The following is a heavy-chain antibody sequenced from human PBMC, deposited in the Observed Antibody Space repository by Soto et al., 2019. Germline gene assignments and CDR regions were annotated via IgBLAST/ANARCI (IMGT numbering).Heavy chain of an antibody. CDR1: GFTFSSYG. Sequence: PGGSLRLSCAASGFTFSSYGMHWVRQAPGKGLEWVAVISYDGSNKYYADSVKGRFTISRDNSKNTLYLQMNSLRAEDTAVYYCAKEIIVATFPQCYYYYGVDVWGQGTTVTVSS. CDR2: ISYDGSNK. J-gene: IGHJ6*02. D-gene: IGHD5-12*01. CDR3: AKEIIVATFPQCYYYYGVDV. V-gene: IGHV3-30*18.